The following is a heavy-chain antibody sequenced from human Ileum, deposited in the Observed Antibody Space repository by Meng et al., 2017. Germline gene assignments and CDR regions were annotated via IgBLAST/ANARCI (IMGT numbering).Heavy chain of an antibody. CDR2: ISSSGRVA. CDR3: TRGNNFDDYGDSLDY. J-gene: IGHJ4*02. V-gene: IGHV3-48*03. D-gene: IGHD4-17*01. CDR1: GFTFRNYE. Sequence: GETLKISCAASGFTFRNYEMNWVRQAPGKGLEWVSYISSSGRVAYHADSVKGRFSTSRDNAKNSLYLQMNSLRADDTALYYCTRGNNFDDYGDSLDYWGQGALVTVSS.